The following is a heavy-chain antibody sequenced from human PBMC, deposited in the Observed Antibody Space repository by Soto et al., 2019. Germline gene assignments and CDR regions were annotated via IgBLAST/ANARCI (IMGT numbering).Heavy chain of an antibody. CDR2: IYYSGPS. D-gene: IGHD4-4*01. V-gene: IGHV4-61*01. CDR3: ARGYSHYAH. J-gene: IGHJ4*02. CDR1: GGSVSRDSNF. Sequence: ESLSRACPVSGGSVSRDSNFWSWIRQPPGKGLEWIGYIYYSGPSRYNPSLESRVAISIDSSKNQVSLTLTSVTAADKAVYYCARGYSHYAHWGRGTLVTVSS.